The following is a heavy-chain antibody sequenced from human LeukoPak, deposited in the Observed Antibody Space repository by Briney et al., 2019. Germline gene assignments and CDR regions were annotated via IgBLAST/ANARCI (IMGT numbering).Heavy chain of an antibody. D-gene: IGHD5-18*01. Sequence: ASVKVSCKTSGYTFSSYEINWVRQATGQGLEWMGWMNPNSGNTGYAQKFQGWVTMTRDTSISTAYMELSRLRSDDTAVYYCARDRGYSYGLSDYWGQGTLVTVSS. CDR1: GYTFSSYE. V-gene: IGHV1-8*01. CDR2: MNPNSGNT. J-gene: IGHJ4*02. CDR3: ARDRGYSYGLSDY.